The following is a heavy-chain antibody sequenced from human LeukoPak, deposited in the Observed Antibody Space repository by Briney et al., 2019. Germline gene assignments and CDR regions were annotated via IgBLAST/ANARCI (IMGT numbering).Heavy chain of an antibody. D-gene: IGHD5-18*01. Sequence: GASVKVSCKASGYTFNSYYMHWVRQAPGQGLEWMGIINPGSGSTSYAQNFQGRVTMTRDTSSSTVYMELSSLRSEDTAVYYCARGYTYGDYWGQGTLVTVSS. J-gene: IGHJ4*02. CDR3: ARGYTYGDY. CDR2: INPGSGST. V-gene: IGHV1-46*02. CDR1: GYTFNSYY.